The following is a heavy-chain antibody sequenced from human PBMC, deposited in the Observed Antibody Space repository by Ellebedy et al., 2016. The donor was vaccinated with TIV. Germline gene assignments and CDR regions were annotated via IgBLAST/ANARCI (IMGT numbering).Heavy chain of an antibody. J-gene: IGHJ4*02. Sequence: AASVKVSCKASGYTFTSYAMHWARQAPGQRLEWMGWINAGNGNTKYSQKFQGRVTITRDTSASTAYMELSSLRSEDTAVYYCARVPNIVGVTLFDYWGQGTLVTVSS. CDR2: INAGNGNT. CDR1: GYTFTSYA. V-gene: IGHV1-3*01. CDR3: ARVPNIVGVTLFDY. D-gene: IGHD1-26*01.